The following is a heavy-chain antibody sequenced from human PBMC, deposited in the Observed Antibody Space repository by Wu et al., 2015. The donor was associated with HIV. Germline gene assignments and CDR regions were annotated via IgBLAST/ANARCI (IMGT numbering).Heavy chain of an antibody. Sequence: QVQLVQSGAEVKKPGASVKVSCKASGYTFTGYYMHWVRQAPGQGLEWMGWINPNSGGTNYAQKFQGRVTMTRDTSISTAYMELSRLRSDDTAVYYCARGGYSYDGYSSSWYSDYWGQGTLVTVSS. J-gene: IGHJ4*02. CDR2: INPNSGGT. D-gene: IGHD6-13*01. V-gene: IGHV1-2*02. CDR3: ARGGYSYDGYSSSWYSDY. CDR1: GYTFTGYY.